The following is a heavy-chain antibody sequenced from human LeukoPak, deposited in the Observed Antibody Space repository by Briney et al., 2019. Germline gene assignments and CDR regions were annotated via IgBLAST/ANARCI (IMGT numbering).Heavy chain of an antibody. J-gene: IGHJ6*02. CDR3: ARARHSGYSYGYYYYYYGMDV. CDR2: INHSGST. Sequence: SETLSLTCAVYGGSFSGYYWSWIRQPPGKGLGWIGEINHSGSTNYNPSLKSRVTISVDTSKNQFSLKLSSVTAADTAVYYCARARHSGYSYGYYYYYYGMDVWGQGTTVTVSS. CDR1: GGSFSGYY. D-gene: IGHD5-18*01. V-gene: IGHV4-34*01.